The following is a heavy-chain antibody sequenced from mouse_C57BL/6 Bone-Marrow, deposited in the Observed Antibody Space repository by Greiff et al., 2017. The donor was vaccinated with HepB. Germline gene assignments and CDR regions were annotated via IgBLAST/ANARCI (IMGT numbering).Heavy chain of an antibody. V-gene: IGHV1-55*01. CDR3: ARSGYYGGRVDY. CDR2: IYPGSGST. CDR1: GYTFTSYW. J-gene: IGHJ2*01. D-gene: IGHD1-1*01. Sequence: QVQLQQPGAELVKPGASVKMSCKASGYTFTSYWITWVKQRPGQGLEWIGDIYPGSGSTNYNEKFKSKATLTVDTSSSTAYMQLSSLTSEDSAVYYCARSGYYGGRVDYWGQGTTLTVSS.